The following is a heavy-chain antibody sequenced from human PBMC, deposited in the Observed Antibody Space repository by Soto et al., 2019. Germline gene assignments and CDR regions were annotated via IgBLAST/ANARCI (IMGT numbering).Heavy chain of an antibody. CDR1: GGSISSYY. V-gene: IGHV4-59*12. J-gene: IGHJ4*02. D-gene: IGHD2-15*01. CDR2: IYYSGST. Sequence: PSETLSLTCTVSGGSISSYYWSWIRQPPGKGLEWIGYIYYSGSTNYNPSLKGRFTISRDNSKNTLYLQMNSLRAEDTAVYYCALPPLRGALKGVVAATGIFDYWGQGTLVTVSS. CDR3: ALPPLRGALKGVVAATGIFDY.